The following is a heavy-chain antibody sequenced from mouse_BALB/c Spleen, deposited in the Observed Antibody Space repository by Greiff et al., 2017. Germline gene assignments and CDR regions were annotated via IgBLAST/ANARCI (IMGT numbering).Heavy chain of an antibody. CDR3: ARDYGSSYDY. D-gene: IGHD1-1*01. V-gene: IGHV1-59*01. Sequence: QVQLQQSGPQLVRPGASVKISCKASGYSFTSYWMHWVKQRPGQGLEWIGMIDPSDSETMLNQKFKDKATLTVGKYSSTAYMQLSSPTSEDSAVYYCARDYGSSYDYWGQGTTLTVSS. J-gene: IGHJ2*01. CDR1: GYSFTSYW. CDR2: IDPSDSET.